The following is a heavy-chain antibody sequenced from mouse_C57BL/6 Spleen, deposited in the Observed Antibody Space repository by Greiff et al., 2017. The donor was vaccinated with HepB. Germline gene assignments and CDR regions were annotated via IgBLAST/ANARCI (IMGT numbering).Heavy chain of an antibody. CDR2: ISDGGSYT. Sequence: EVLLVESGGGLVKPGGSLKLSCAASGFTFSSYAMSWVRQTPEQRLEWVATISDGGSYTYYPDNVKGRFTISRDNAKNNLYLQMSHLKSEDTAMYYCARGYDYGDFAYWGQGTLVTVSA. CDR3: ARGYDYGDFAY. V-gene: IGHV5-4*01. CDR1: GFTFSSYA. D-gene: IGHD2-4*01. J-gene: IGHJ3*01.